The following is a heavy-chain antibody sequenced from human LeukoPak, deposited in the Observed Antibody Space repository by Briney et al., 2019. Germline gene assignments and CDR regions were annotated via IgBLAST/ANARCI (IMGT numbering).Heavy chain of an antibody. CDR3: ARRRYYDYTGFFVY. V-gene: IGHV6-1*01. D-gene: IGHD3-22*01. CDR1: GDSVSSNSAA. Sequence: SQTLSLTCAIFGDSVSSNSAAWNWIRQSPSRGLEWLGRTFYTSKWNNDYAVSVKSRITINPDTSKNHFSLQLNSVTPEDTAVYYCARRRYYDYTGFFVYWGQGTLVTVSS. J-gene: IGHJ4*02. CDR2: TFYTSKWNN.